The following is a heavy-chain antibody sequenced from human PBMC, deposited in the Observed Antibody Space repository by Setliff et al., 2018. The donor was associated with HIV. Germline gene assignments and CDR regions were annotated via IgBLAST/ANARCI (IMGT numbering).Heavy chain of an antibody. Sequence: GGSLRLSCAASRFTFSSYSMNWVRQAPGKGLEWVSSISSRSTYIYYADSVKGRFTISRDNAKNSLYLQMNSLRAEDTAMYYCAREDYNNYWEYWYFDLWGRGTLVTV. J-gene: IGHJ2*01. CDR2: ISSRSTYI. V-gene: IGHV3-21*01. CDR1: RFTFSSYS. CDR3: AREDYNNYWEYWYFDL. D-gene: IGHD4-4*01.